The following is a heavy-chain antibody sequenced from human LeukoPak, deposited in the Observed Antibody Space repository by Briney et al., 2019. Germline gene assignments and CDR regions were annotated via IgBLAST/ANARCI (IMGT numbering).Heavy chain of an antibody. CDR1: GGTFTSYG. CDR2: ISAYNGNT. Sequence: GASVKVSCKASGGTFTSYGISWVRQAPGQGLEWMGWISAYNGNTNYAQKLQGRVTMTTDTSTSTAYMELRSLRSDDTAVYYCARDGRQLWLLTTTNFDYWGQGTLVTVSS. D-gene: IGHD5-18*01. J-gene: IGHJ4*02. CDR3: ARDGRQLWLLTTTNFDY. V-gene: IGHV1-18*01.